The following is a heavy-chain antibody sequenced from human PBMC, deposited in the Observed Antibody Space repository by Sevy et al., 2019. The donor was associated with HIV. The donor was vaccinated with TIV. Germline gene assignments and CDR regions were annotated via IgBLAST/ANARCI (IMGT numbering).Heavy chain of an antibody. J-gene: IGHJ1*01. Sequence: GGSLRLSCAASGFTFSSYAMSWVRQAPGKGLEWVSSISISGDSVYYADSVKGRFTISRDNFKNSLSLQMNSLRAEDTAVYFCALERLSSDVAEYFQNWGQGTLVTVFS. V-gene: IGHV3-23*01. CDR3: ALERLSSDVAEYFQN. CDR1: GFTFSSYA. D-gene: IGHD1-1*01. CDR2: ISISGDSV.